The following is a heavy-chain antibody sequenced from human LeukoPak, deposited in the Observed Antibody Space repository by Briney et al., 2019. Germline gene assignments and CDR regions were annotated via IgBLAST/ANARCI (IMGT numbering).Heavy chain of an antibody. Sequence: PGGSLRLSCAASGFTFDDYAMHWVRQAPGKGLEWVSGISWNSGSIGYADSVKGRFTISRDNARSSVYLQMDSLRAEDTAVYFCAREIIGGASFLDYWGQGTLVTVSS. D-gene: IGHD1-26*01. CDR3: AREIIGGASFLDY. CDR1: GFTFDDYA. CDR2: ISWNSGSI. J-gene: IGHJ4*02. V-gene: IGHV3-9*01.